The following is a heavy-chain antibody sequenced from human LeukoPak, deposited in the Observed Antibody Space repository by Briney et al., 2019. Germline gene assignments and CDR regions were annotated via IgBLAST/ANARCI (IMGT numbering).Heavy chain of an antibody. V-gene: IGHV3-23*01. CDR1: GFTFSSYA. CDR3: AKDFVPRGGSYFPGFDY. CDR2: ISNSGDRT. D-gene: IGHD1-26*01. Sequence: HAGGSLRLSCAASGFTFSSYAMNWVRQAPGKGLEWVSTISNSGDRTYYADSVKGRFTISRDNSKNTLYLQMNSLRTEDTAVYYCAKDFVPRGGSYFPGFDYWGQGTLVIVSS. J-gene: IGHJ4*02.